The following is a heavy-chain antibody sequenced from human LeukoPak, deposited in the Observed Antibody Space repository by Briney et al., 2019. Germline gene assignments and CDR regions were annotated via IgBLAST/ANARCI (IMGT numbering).Heavy chain of an antibody. Sequence: SGGSLRLSCAASGFNFDDYTMHWVRQRPGKGLEWLSFISWNGDITYYADSVRGRCTISRDNSKNSLFLRMNSLTPDDTALYYCVKDLYRGTTIVTVFESWGQGALVSVSS. CDR3: VKDLYRGTTIVTVFES. J-gene: IGHJ4*02. V-gene: IGHV3-43*01. CDR2: ISWNGDIT. CDR1: GFNFDDYT. D-gene: IGHD1-26*01.